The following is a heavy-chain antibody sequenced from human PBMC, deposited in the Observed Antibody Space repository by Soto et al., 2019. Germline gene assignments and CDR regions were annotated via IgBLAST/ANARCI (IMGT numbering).Heavy chain of an antibody. Sequence: SETMSLTCTVSGGTINSYYWSWIRQKPGKGLEWIGYIYYSGSPNYNPSLKSRVTISVDTSKNQFSLKLSSVTAADTAVYYCAREERIGWYPDAFDIWGQGTMVT. V-gene: IGHV4-59*01. CDR1: GGTINSYY. D-gene: IGHD6-19*01. J-gene: IGHJ3*02. CDR3: AREERIGWYPDAFDI. CDR2: IYYSGSP.